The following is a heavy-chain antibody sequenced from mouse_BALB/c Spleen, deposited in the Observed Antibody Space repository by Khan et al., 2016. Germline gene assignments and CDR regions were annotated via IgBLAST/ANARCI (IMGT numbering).Heavy chain of an antibody. J-gene: IGHJ4*01. CDR3: AIFTTGYAMDY. CDR2: IDPANGNT. Sequence: VQLKQSGAELVKPGASVKLSCTASGFNIKDTYMHWVKQRPEQGLEWIGRIDPANGNTKYDPKLQGKATITADTSSNTAYLQLSSLTSEDTAVYYCAIFTTGYAMDYWGQGTSVTVSS. V-gene: IGHV14-3*02. D-gene: IGHD1-1*01. CDR1: GFNIKDTY.